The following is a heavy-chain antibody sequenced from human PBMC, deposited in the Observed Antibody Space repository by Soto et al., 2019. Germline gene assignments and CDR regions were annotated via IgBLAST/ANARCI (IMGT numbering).Heavy chain of an antibody. V-gene: IGHV1-18*01. CDR3: ARGITMIVVGGMDV. Sequence: ASAKVSCKASGYTFTSYGISWVRQAPGQGLEWMGWISAYNGNTNYAQKLQGRVTMTTDTSTSTAYMELRSLRSDDTAVYYCARGITMIVVGGMDVWGQGTTVTVSS. J-gene: IGHJ6*02. D-gene: IGHD3-22*01. CDR1: GYTFTSYG. CDR2: ISAYNGNT.